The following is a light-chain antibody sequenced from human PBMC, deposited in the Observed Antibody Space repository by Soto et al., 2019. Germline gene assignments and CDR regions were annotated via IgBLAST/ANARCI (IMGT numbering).Light chain of an antibody. CDR1: QSVSSN. CDR2: GAS. J-gene: IGKJ4*01. CDR3: QQYNNWPQLT. V-gene: IGKV3-15*01. Sequence: VMTQSPATLSVSPGERATLSCRASQSVSSNLAWYQQKPGQAPRLLIYGASTRATGIPARFSGSGSGTEFTLTISSLQSEDFAVYYCQQYNNWPQLTFGGGTKVDIK.